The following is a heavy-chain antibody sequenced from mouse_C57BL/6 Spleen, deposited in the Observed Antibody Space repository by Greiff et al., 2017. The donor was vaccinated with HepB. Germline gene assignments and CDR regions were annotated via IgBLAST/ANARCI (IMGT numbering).Heavy chain of an antibody. V-gene: IGHV5-4*01. CDR2: ISDGGSYT. Sequence: EVKLVESGGGLVKPGGSLKLSCAASGFTFSSYAMSWVRQTPEKRLEWVATISDGGSYTYYPDNVKGRFTISRDNAKNNLYLQMSNLKSEDTAMYYCARDHYDYGAMDYWGQGTSVTVSS. J-gene: IGHJ4*01. CDR3: ARDHYDYGAMDY. CDR1: GFTFSSYA. D-gene: IGHD2-4*01.